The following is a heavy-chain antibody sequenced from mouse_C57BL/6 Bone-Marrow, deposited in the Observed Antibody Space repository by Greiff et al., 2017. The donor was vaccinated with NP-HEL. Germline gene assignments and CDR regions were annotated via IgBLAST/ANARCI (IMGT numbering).Heavy chain of an antibody. V-gene: IGHV3-6*01. CDR3: ARASSGSAWFAY. Sequence: EVKLVESGPGLVKPSQSLSLTCSVTGYSITSGYYWNWIRQFPGNKLEWMGYISYDGSNNYNPSLKNRISITRDTSKNQFFLKLNCVTTEDTATYYCARASSGSAWFAYWGQGTLVTVSA. CDR1: GYSITSGYY. D-gene: IGHD3-2*02. CDR2: ISYDGSN. J-gene: IGHJ3*01.